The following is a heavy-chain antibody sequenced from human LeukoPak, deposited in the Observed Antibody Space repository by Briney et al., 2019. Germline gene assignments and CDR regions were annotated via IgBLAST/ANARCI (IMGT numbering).Heavy chain of an antibody. D-gene: IGHD3-16*01. CDR2: IRGNGET. CDR1: GLSFSSFA. Sequence: GGSLRLSCAASGLSFSSFAMSWVRQGPARGLEWVSSIRGNGETFYVDSVKGRFTLSSDSSRNTVYFQLNNLRVEDTAIYYCAKASWVSSTDAVRWGQGTLVTVSS. CDR3: AKASWVSSTDAVR. V-gene: IGHV3-23*01. J-gene: IGHJ4*02.